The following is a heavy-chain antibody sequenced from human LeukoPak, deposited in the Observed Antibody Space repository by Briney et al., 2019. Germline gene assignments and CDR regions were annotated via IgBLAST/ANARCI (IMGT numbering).Heavy chain of an antibody. Sequence: PSETLSLTCTVSGGSISSYYWSWIRQPPGKGLEWIGYIYYSGSTNYNPSLKSRVTISVDTSKNQFSLKLSSVTAADTAVYYCASVAYCGGDCYYFDYWGQGTLVTVSS. CDR2: IYYSGST. CDR3: ASVAYCGGDCYYFDY. D-gene: IGHD2-21*02. CDR1: GGSISSYY. J-gene: IGHJ4*02. V-gene: IGHV4-59*01.